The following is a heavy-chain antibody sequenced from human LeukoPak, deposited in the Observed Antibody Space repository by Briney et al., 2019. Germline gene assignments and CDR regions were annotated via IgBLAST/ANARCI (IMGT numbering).Heavy chain of an antibody. CDR3: ASAYKDFDY. V-gene: IGHV3-7*01. Sequence: GGSLRLSCAVSGFTFSSHWMYWVRQAPGKGLEWVANIKQDGCEKYYVDSVKGRFTISRDNAKNSLYLQMNSLRAEDTAVYYCASAYKDFDYWGQGTLVTVSS. J-gene: IGHJ4*02. D-gene: IGHD2-21*01. CDR1: GFTFSSHW. CDR2: IKQDGCEK.